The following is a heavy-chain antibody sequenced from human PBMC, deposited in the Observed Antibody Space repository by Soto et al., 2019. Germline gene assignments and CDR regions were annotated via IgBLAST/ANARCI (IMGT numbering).Heavy chain of an antibody. J-gene: IGHJ6*02. CDR2: IYYSGST. D-gene: IGHD3-10*01. CDR3: ARQEGGVLLWFGELLSGSHYGMDV. CDR1: GGSISSSSYY. Sequence: SETLSLTCTVSGGSISSSSYYWGWIRQPPGKGLEWIGSIYYSGSTYYNPSLKSRVAISVDTSKNQFSLKLSSVTAADTAVYYCARQEGGVLLWFGELLSGSHYGMDVWGQGTTVTVSS. V-gene: IGHV4-39*01.